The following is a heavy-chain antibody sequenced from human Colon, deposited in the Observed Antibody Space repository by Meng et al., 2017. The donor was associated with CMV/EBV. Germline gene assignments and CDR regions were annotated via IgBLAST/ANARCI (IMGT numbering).Heavy chain of an antibody. Sequence: SCAASRFTFSSYWMHWVRQVPGKGLVWVSRINSDGTSASYADSVQGRFTISRDNAKSTLYLQMNSLRAEDTAVYYCARGYSGTYRADYWGQGTLVTVSS. CDR1: RFTFSSYW. J-gene: IGHJ4*02. CDR2: INSDGTSA. D-gene: IGHD1-26*01. CDR3: ARGYSGTYRADY. V-gene: IGHV3-74*01.